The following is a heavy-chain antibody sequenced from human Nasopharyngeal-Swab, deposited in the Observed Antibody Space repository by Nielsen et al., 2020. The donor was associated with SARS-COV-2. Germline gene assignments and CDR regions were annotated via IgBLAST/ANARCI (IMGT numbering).Heavy chain of an antibody. CDR3: ARAVSYYMDV. J-gene: IGHJ6*03. Sequence: GESLKISCAASGLTFSSHAIHWVRQAPGKGLEWVAVISYDGSNKFYADSVKGRFTISRDNSKNTLYLQMNSLRAEDTAVYYCARAVSYYMDVWGKGTTVTVSS. CDR2: ISYDGSNK. CDR1: GLTFSSHA. D-gene: IGHD5/OR15-5a*01. V-gene: IGHV3-30-3*01.